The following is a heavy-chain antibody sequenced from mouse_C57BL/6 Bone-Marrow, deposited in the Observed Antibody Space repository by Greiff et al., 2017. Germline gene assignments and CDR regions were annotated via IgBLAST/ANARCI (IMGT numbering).Heavy chain of an antibody. J-gene: IGHJ3*01. D-gene: IGHD5-1*01. Sequence: QVQLQQPGAELVRPGTSVKLSCKASGYTFTSYWMHWVKQRPGQGLEWIGVIDPSDSYTNYNQKFKGKATLTVDTSSSTAYMQLSSLTSEDSAVYYCARGVRRGGVAYWGQGTLVTVSA. CDR3: ARGVRRGGVAY. CDR1: GYTFTSYW. CDR2: IDPSDSYT. V-gene: IGHV1-59*01.